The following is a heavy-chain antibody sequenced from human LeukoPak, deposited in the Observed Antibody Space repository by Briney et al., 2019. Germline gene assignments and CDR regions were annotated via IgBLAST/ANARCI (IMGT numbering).Heavy chain of an antibody. V-gene: IGHV1-69*04. D-gene: IGHD3-22*01. Sequence: SVKVSCKASGGTFSSYAISWVRQAPGQGLEWMGRIVPILGIANYAQKFQGRVTITADKSTSTAYMELSSLRSEDTAVYYCARQYYDSSGYYPRDYWGQGTLVTVSS. CDR1: GGTFSSYA. CDR3: ARQYYDSSGYYPRDY. J-gene: IGHJ4*02. CDR2: IVPILGIA.